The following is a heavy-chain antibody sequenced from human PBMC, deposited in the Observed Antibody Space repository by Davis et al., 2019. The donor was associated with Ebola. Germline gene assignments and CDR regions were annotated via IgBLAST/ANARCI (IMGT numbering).Heavy chain of an antibody. Sequence: SETLSLTCSVSGDSIVTRDYYWGWIRQPPGKGLEWVGSIYYSGISYYNPSLQSRVSISVDTSKNRFSLNLSPVTAAGTSVYYCARDRGSGNSFDFWGQGILVTASS. CDR2: IYYSGIS. CDR3: ARDRGSGNSFDF. D-gene: IGHD4-23*01. J-gene: IGHJ4*02. V-gene: IGHV4-39*02. CDR1: GDSIVTRDYY.